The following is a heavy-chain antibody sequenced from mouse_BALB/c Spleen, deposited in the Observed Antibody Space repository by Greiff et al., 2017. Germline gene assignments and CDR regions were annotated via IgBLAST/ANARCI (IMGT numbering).Heavy chain of an antibody. Sequence: EVHLVESGGGLVQPGGSLKLSCAASGFTFSSYTMSWVRQTPEKRLEWVAYISNGGGSTYYPDTVKGRFTISRDNAKNTLYLQMSSLKSEDTAMYYCARPDYYGSSYGYFDVWGAGTTVTVSS. CDR3: ARPDYYGSSYGYFDV. J-gene: IGHJ1*01. CDR1: GFTFSSYT. V-gene: IGHV5-12-2*01. CDR2: ISNGGGST. D-gene: IGHD1-1*01.